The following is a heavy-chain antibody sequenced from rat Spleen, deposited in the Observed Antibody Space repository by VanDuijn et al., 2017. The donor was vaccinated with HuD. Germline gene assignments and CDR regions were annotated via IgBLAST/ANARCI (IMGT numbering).Heavy chain of an antibody. Sequence: EVQLVESGGGLVQPGRSMKLSCAASGFTFSNYGMAWVCQAPPKGLEWVATISSGGSGTYFPDSVKGRFTISRDNAKSTLYLQMDSLRSEDTASYYCARQETSGYSNWFAYWGQGTLVTVSS. CDR3: ARQETSGYSNWFAY. D-gene: IGHD4-3*01. CDR2: ISSGGSGT. CDR1: GFTFSNYG. V-gene: IGHV5-29*01. J-gene: IGHJ3*01.